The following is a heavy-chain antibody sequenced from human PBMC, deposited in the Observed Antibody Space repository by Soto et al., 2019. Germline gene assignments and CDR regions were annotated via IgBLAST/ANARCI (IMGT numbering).Heavy chain of an antibody. Sequence: QVQVVQSGAEEKKPGASVKVSCTASGYTFTGYAMHWVRQAPGQRLEWMGWINAGNGNTKYSQKFQGRVTITRDTSASTAYMELSSLRSEDTDVYYCARAVAVPADFDYWGQGTLVTVSS. D-gene: IGHD6-19*01. J-gene: IGHJ4*02. CDR1: GYTFTGYA. V-gene: IGHV1-3*05. CDR3: ARAVAVPADFDY. CDR2: INAGNGNT.